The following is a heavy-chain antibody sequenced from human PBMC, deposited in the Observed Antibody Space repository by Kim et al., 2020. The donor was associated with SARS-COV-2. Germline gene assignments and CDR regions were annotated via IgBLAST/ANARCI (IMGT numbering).Heavy chain of an antibody. V-gene: IGHV1-69*13. J-gene: IGHJ4*02. Sequence: SVKVSCKASGGTFSSYAISWVRQAPGQGLEWMGGIIPIFGTANYAQKFQGRVTITADESTSTAYMELSSLRSEDTAVYYCARDGGNYYDSSGYLDYWGQGTLVTVSS. CDR1: GGTFSSYA. CDR3: ARDGGNYYDSSGYLDY. CDR2: IIPIFGTA. D-gene: IGHD3-22*01.